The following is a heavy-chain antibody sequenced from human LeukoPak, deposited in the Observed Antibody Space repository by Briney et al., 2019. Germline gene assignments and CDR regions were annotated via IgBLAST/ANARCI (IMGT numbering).Heavy chain of an antibody. CDR1: GFTFSSYA. CDR3: ATDPTVAGTSEYFQH. Sequence: GGSLRLSCSASGFTFSSYAMHWVRQAPGKGLQYVSAISSNGGSTYFADSVKGRFSIARDNSKNTLYLQMSSLRPEDTAVYYCATDPTVAGTSEYFQHWGQGTLVTVSS. J-gene: IGHJ1*01. CDR2: ISSNGGST. V-gene: IGHV3-64*04. D-gene: IGHD6-19*01.